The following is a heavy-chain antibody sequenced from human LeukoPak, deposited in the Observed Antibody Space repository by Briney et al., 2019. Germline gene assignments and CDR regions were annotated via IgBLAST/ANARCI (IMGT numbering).Heavy chain of an antibody. CDR2: INPNSGGT. Sequence: ASVKVSCKASGYTLTGYYMHWVRQAPGQGLEWMGWINPNSGGTNYAQKFQGRVTMTRDTSISTAYMELSRLRSDDTAVYYCARVDRMWELPFDYWGQGTLVTVSS. CDR1: GYTLTGYY. J-gene: IGHJ4*02. V-gene: IGHV1-2*02. D-gene: IGHD1-26*01. CDR3: ARVDRMWELPFDY.